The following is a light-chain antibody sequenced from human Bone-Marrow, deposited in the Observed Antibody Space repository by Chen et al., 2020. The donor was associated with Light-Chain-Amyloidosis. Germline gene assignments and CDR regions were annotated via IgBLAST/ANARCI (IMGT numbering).Light chain of an antibody. CDR2: GSS. CDR1: QTISSNY. J-gene: IGKJ4*01. Sequence: EIVLTQSPGTLSLSPGAGANLSCRASQTISSNYLTWYQQKFGQAPRLLIYGSSSRATGIPDRYTGSESGTDFTLTINRLEPEDLEMDYCQQYGTAPLTFGGGTKVEIK. V-gene: IGKV3-20*01. CDR3: QQYGTAPLT.